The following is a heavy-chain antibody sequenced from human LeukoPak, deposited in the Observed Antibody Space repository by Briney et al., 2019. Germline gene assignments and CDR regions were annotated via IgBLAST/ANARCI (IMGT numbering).Heavy chain of an antibody. V-gene: IGHV3-23*01. J-gene: IGHJ4*02. CDR1: GFTFSSYA. D-gene: IGHD3-22*01. CDR2: ISGSGGST. CDR3: AKGGFVYHDSRAHDY. Sequence: GGSLRLSCAASGFTFSSYAMSWVRQAPGKGLEWVSAISGSGGSTYYADSVKGRFTISRDNSKNTLYLQMNSLRAEDTAVYYCAKGGFVYHDSRAHDYWGQGTLVTVSS.